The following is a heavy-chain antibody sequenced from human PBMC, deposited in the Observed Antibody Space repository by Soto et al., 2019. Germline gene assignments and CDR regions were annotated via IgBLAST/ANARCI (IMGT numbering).Heavy chain of an antibody. J-gene: IGHJ6*02. Sequence: GGSLRLSCAASGFTFSSYGMHWVRQAPGKGLEWVAVIPYDGGNKYYADSVKGRFTLSRDNPKNTVFLQMNSLRAEDTAVYYCAKTLGYCTSSSCSREFYYYYGMDVWGQGTTVTVSS. V-gene: IGHV3-30*18. CDR3: AKTLGYCTSSSCSREFYYYYGMDV. CDR1: GFTFSSYG. D-gene: IGHD2-2*01. CDR2: IPYDGGNK.